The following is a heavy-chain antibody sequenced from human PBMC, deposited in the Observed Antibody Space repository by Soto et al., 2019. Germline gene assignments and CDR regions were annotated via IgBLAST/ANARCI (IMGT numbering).Heavy chain of an antibody. J-gene: IGHJ4*02. D-gene: IGHD3-16*01. CDR1: GGSISSYY. V-gene: IGHV4-4*07. CDR3: ARDGSVGGEPFDY. Sequence: HVQLQESGPGLVKPSETLSLTCTVSGGSISSYYWSSIRQPAGNGLAWIGRIYTSGSTNYNPSLKGRVAITVDTSKNQFALKRSSVTAADAAVYYCARDGSVGGEPFDYWGEGTLVTVSS. CDR2: IYTSGST.